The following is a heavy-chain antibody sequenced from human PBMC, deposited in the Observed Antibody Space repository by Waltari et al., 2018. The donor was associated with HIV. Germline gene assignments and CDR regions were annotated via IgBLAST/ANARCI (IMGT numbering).Heavy chain of an antibody. D-gene: IGHD6-19*01. CDR1: GGSISSRDYY. J-gene: IGHJ4*02. CDR2: IFYSGNT. Sequence: QLQVRESGPGLVKPSETLSLTCTVSGGSISSRDYYWGWIRQPPGKGLEWIGIIFYSGNTYPKPSLKSRFTISVDTSKSQFSLNLSSVTAADTAVYYCARQWLALYFDYWGQGTLVTVSS. CDR3: ARQWLALYFDY. V-gene: IGHV4-39*07.